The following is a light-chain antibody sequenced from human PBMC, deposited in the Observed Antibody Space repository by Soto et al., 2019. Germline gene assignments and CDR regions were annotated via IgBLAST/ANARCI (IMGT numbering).Light chain of an antibody. CDR3: QQYGSSGT. J-gene: IGKJ1*01. Sequence: EIVFTQSPGTLYLSPGERHTLSCRASQSVNSNLAWYQQKPGQAPRLLIYGASNRATGIPDRFSGSGSGTDFTLTISRLEPEDFAVYYCQQYGSSGTFGQGTKVDI. V-gene: IGKV3-20*01. CDR2: GAS. CDR1: QSVNSN.